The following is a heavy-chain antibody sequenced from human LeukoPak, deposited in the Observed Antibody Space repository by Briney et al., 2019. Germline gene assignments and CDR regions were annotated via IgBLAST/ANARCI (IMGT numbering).Heavy chain of an antibody. Sequence: GGSLRLSCAASGFTFSSYAMSWVRQAPGKGLEWVSAISGSGGSTYYADSVEGRFTISRDNSKNTLYLQMNSLRAEDTAVYYCAKSPTPYDSSGYCDYWGQGTLVTVSS. D-gene: IGHD3-22*01. CDR2: ISGSGGST. V-gene: IGHV3-23*01. J-gene: IGHJ4*02. CDR1: GFTFSSYA. CDR3: AKSPTPYDSSGYCDY.